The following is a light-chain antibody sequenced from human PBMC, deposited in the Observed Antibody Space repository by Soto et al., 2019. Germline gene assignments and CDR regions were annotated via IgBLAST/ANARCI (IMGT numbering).Light chain of an antibody. CDR1: ESVGSN. Sequence: EVGMTQSPATLSVFPGERVTLSCRASESVGSNLAWYQQKPGQAPRLLSYGASTRATGVPARFSGSGSGTEFPLTISSLQSEDFALYYCQQYNNWLTFGGGTKVEIE. CDR3: QQYNNWLT. J-gene: IGKJ4*01. V-gene: IGKV3-15*01. CDR2: GAS.